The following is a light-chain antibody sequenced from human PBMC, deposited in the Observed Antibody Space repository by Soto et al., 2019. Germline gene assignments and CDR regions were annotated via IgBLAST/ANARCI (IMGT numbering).Light chain of an antibody. CDR3: QQRNIWAPVT. V-gene: IGKV3-11*01. J-gene: IGKJ5*01. CDR2: GAF. CDR1: PSVTNY. Sequence: EIVLTQSPATLSLSPGERATLSCRASPSVTNYLAWYQQKPGQPPRLLIYGAFNRAAGVLARFSGSGSGTDSTITISSLELEDSAVYYCQQRNIWAPVTFGQGKRLEIK.